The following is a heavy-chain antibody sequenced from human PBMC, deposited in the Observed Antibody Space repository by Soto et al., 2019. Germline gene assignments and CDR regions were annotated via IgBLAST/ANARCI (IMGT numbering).Heavy chain of an antibody. CDR2: ISGGGVNT. V-gene: IGHV3-23*01. D-gene: IGHD3-22*01. CDR3: AKDIAATHCDSSGAPFDV. Sequence: EVQLLESGGGLVQPGGSLRLSCVASGFTFSNYAMNWVRQAPGKGLEWVSAISGGGVNTYYADSVKGRISVSKDNSKRTLYLHIDSPRAADTAVCYCAKDIAATHCDSSGAPFDVWGQGTKVTVSS. J-gene: IGHJ3*01. CDR1: GFTFSNYA.